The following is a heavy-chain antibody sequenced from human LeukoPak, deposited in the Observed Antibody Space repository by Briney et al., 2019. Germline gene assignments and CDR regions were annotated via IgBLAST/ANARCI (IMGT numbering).Heavy chain of an antibody. CDR2: IGYDGRNK. V-gene: IGHV3-30*02. J-gene: IGHJ4*02. Sequence: GGSLRLSCAASGFTFSSYGIHWVRQAPGKGLEWVTFIGYDGRNKYYADSVKGRFTISRDDSKNTLYLQMNSLRAEDTAVYYCAKDNAYYYADYWGQGTLVTVSS. D-gene: IGHD3-10*01. CDR3: AKDNAYYYADY. CDR1: GFTFSSYG.